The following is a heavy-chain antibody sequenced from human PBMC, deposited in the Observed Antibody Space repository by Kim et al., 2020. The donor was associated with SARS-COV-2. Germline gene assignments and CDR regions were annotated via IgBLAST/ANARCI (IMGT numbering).Heavy chain of an antibody. D-gene: IGHD6-25*01. J-gene: IGHJ4*02. CDR1: GFTFSDYV. CDR3: ARETRGIWDY. Sequence: GGSLRLSCAASGFTFSDYVMHWVRQAPGKGLEYVSSITPDGITYYADSLKGKLTISRDNSKNTMYLQMGSLEVEDMAVYYCARETRGIWDYRGQGTLVTVSS. CDR2: ITPDGIT. V-gene: IGHV3-64*02.